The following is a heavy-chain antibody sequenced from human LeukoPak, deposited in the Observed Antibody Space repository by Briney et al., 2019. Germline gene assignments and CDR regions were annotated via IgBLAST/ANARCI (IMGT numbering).Heavy chain of an antibody. CDR1: GFTFSSYA. J-gene: IGHJ4*02. CDR2: ISGSGGST. CDR3: AKACDYHSHYYFDY. D-gene: IGHD4-17*01. V-gene: IGHV3-23*01. Sequence: PGGSLRLSCAASGFTFSSYAMSGVRQAPGKGLEWVSAISGSGGSTYYADSVKGRFTISRDNSKNTLYLQMNSLRAEDTAVYYCAKACDYHSHYYFDYWGQGTLVTVSS.